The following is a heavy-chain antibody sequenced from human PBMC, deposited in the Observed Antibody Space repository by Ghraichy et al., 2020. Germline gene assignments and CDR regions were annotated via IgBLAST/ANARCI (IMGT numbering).Heavy chain of an antibody. J-gene: IGHJ5*02. Sequence: SETLSLTCTVSGDSLNNYYWSWIRQPPGKGLEWIGSIYHNGRTKYNPSLKSRVTMSVDTSKNQFSLSLTSVTAADTAVFYCARDQEWRAISSGFDPWGQGTLVSVPP. V-gene: IGHV4-59*01. CDR2: IYHNGRT. CDR1: GDSLNNYY. CDR3: ARDQEWRAISSGFDP. D-gene: IGHD3-3*01.